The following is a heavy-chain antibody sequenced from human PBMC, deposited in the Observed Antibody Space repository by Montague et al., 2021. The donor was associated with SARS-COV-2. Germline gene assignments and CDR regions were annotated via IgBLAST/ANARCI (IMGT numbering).Heavy chain of an antibody. J-gene: IGHJ6*02. D-gene: IGHD3-10*01. CDR3: ARGLWFGELLYYYYYYGMDV. CDR2: TYYRSKWNN. CDR1: GDSVASNSAG. V-gene: IGHV6-1*01. Sequence: CAISGDSVASNSAGWNWNRQTPARGLEWQGRTYYRSKWNNDYAVSVKSRITINPDTSKNQFSLQLNSVTPEDTAVYYCARGLWFGELLYYYYYYGMDVWGQGTTVTVSS.